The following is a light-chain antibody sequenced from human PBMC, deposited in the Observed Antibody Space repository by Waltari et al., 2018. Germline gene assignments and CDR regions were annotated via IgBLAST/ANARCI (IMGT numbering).Light chain of an antibody. V-gene: IGKV3-15*01. CDR3: QQYNVWPPDLT. CDR2: DAS. Sequence: EIVLTQSPATLSVYPGERAALSCRASQSISSHLAWYQQKPGQAPRLLIYDASTRASGIPARFSGSASGTEFTLTISSLQSEDFAVYFCQQYNVWPPDLTFGGGTRVEIK. CDR1: QSISSH. J-gene: IGKJ4*01.